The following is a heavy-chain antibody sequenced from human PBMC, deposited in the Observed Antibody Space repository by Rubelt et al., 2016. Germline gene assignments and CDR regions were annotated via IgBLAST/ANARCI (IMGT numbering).Heavy chain of an antibody. CDR2: IHYSGST. Sequence: QVQLQESGPGLVKPSQTLSLTCAVSGASISSAGFSWSWIRQPPEKGLEWIGYIHYSGSTSYNPSLKSRITMSVDTSENQFFLKPNPATGADTAVYDWARSGRTSWYGEHYFASWGQGTLVTVSS. V-gene: IGHV4-30-4*07. D-gene: IGHD6-13*01. J-gene: IGHJ4*02. CDR3: ARSGRTSWYGEHYFAS. CDR1: GASISSAGFS.